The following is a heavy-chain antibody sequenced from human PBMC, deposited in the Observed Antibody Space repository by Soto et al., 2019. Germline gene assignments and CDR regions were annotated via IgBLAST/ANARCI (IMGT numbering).Heavy chain of an antibody. CDR1: GYTFTSYA. D-gene: IGHD1-1*01. J-gene: IGHJ4*02. CDR3: ARDLLRTGQGMFDY. Sequence: QVQLVQSGAEVKKPGASVKVSCKASGYTFTSYAMHWVRQAPGQRLEWMGWINAGNGNTKYSQKFQGRVTITRDTSASTAYMELSSLRSEDTAVYYCARDLLRTGQGMFDYWGQGTLVTVSS. V-gene: IGHV1-3*01. CDR2: INAGNGNT.